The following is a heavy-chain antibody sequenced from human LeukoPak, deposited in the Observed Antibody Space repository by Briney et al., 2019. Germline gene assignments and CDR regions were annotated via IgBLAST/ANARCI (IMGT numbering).Heavy chain of an antibody. J-gene: IGHJ4*02. CDR1: GGSISSYC. V-gene: IGHV4-4*09. D-gene: IGHD4-23*01. CDR3: AKHYGGNSGLFDY. CDR2: IYTSGST. Sequence: SETLSLTCTVSGGSISSYCWSWIRQPPGKGLEWIGYIYTSGSTNYNPSLKSRVTISVDTSKNQFSLKLSSVTAADTAVYYCAKHYGGNSGLFDYWGQGTLVTVSS.